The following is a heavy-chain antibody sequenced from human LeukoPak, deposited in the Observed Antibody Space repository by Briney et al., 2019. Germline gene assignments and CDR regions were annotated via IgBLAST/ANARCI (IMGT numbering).Heavy chain of an antibody. D-gene: IGHD6-19*01. CDR1: GFTFSSYG. Sequence: GGSLRLSCAASGFTFSSYGMHWVRQAPGKGLEWVAVISNDGTNKYYADSVKGRFTISRDNSKNTLYLQMNSLRAEDTAVYYCARSDSSGWRTDNWFDPWGQGTLVTVSS. J-gene: IGHJ5*02. CDR3: ARSDSSGWRTDNWFDP. CDR2: ISNDGTNK. V-gene: IGHV3-30*03.